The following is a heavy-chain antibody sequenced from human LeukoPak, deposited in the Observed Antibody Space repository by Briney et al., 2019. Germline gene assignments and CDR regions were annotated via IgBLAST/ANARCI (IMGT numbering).Heavy chain of an antibody. CDR2: ISSGSTTI. Sequence: PGGSLRLSCTASGFTFSSYSMNWVRQAPGKGLEWVSYISSGSTTIYYADSVKGRFTISRDNAKNSLYLQMNSLRAEDTAVYFCARDVMTYCGGDCYRPYYFDYWGQGTLVTVSS. CDR3: ARDVMTYCGGDCYRPYYFDY. J-gene: IGHJ4*02. CDR1: GFTFSSYS. V-gene: IGHV3-48*04. D-gene: IGHD2-21*01.